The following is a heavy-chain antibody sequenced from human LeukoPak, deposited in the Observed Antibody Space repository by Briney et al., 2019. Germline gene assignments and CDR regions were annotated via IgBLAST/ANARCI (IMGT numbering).Heavy chain of an antibody. CDR3: AKGSSRWYSDAFDI. CDR2: ISSDGSIT. V-gene: IGHV3-74*01. J-gene: IGHJ3*02. D-gene: IGHD6-13*01. CDR1: GFTFSTYW. Sequence: GGSLRLSCAASGFTFSTYWMHWVRQAPGKGLVWVSRISSDGSITSYADSVKGRFTISRDNSKNTLYLQMNSLRAEDTAVYYCAKGSSRWYSDAFDIWGQGTMVTVSS.